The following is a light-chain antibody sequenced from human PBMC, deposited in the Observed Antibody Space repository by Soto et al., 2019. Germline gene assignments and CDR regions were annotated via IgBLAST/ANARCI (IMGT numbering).Light chain of an antibody. J-gene: IGLJ1*01. CDR1: SSSIGAGYD. CDR3: FSYAGNSVYV. CDR2: ANS. Sequence: QSVLTQPPSVSGAPGQRVTISCAGSSSSIGAGYDVHWYQQLPGAAPKLLIYANSNRPSGVPDRFSGSKSGYTASLTISGLQAEDAADYYCFSYAGNSVYVFGTGTKVTVL. V-gene: IGLV1-40*01.